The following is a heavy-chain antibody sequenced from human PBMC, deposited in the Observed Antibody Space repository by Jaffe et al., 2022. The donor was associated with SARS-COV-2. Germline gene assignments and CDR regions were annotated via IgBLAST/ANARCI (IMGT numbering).Heavy chain of an antibody. Sequence: QVQLVQSGAEVKKPGASVKVSCKASGYTFTSYGISWVRQAPGQGLEWMGWISAYNGNTNYAQKLQGRVTMTTDTSTSTAYMELRSLRSDDTAVYYCAREERYSGYDSFGSRGENWFDPWGQGTLVTVSS. J-gene: IGHJ5*02. CDR1: GYTFTSYG. CDR3: AREERYSGYDSFGSRGENWFDP. D-gene: IGHD5-12*01. CDR2: ISAYNGNT. V-gene: IGHV1-18*01.